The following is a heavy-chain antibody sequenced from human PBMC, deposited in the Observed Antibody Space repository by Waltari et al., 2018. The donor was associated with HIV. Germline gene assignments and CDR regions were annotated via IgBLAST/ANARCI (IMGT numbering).Heavy chain of an antibody. CDR2: IRGGGET. CDR1: GFIFTDFA. J-gene: IGHJ3*01. CDR3: VKDSGRAADVFDL. Sequence: QLLESGGGLVEPGGSLRLAGAASGFIFTDFAMDWVRQAPGKGLEWVSAIRGGGETFYADSVKCRFTISRDNSKNTLYLQMNSLRADDAAVYYCVKDSGRAADVFDLWGQGTMVTVSS. V-gene: IGHV3-23*01. D-gene: IGHD3-10*01.